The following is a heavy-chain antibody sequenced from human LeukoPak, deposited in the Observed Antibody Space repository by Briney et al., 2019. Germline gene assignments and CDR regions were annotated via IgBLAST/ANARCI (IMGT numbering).Heavy chain of an antibody. Sequence: PGGSLRLSCAAPGFTFDDYAMHWVRQAPGKGLEWVSLISGDGGSTYYADSVKGRFTISRDNSKNSLYLQMNSLRTEDTALYYCAKDEYSSGWYGYWGQGTLVTVSS. V-gene: IGHV3-43*02. J-gene: IGHJ4*02. CDR1: GFTFDDYA. CDR3: AKDEYSSGWYGY. D-gene: IGHD6-19*01. CDR2: ISGDGGST.